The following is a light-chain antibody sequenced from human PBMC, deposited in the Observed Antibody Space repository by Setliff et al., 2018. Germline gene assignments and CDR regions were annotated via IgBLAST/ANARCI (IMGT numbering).Light chain of an antibody. CDR3: SSYTSSSTRV. J-gene: IGLJ1*01. CDR1: SSNIGAGYD. V-gene: IGLV1-40*01. CDR2: GNS. Sequence: QPPSVSGAPGQRVTISCTGSSSNIGAGYDVHWYQQLPGTAPKLLIYGNSNRPSGVSNRFSGSKSGNTASLTISGLQAEDEADYYCSSYTSSSTRVFGTGTKVTVL.